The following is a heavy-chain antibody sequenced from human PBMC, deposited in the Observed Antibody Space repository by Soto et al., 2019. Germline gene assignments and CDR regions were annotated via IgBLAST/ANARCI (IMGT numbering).Heavy chain of an antibody. J-gene: IGHJ4*02. CDR3: ARDKITGLFDY. CDR1: GGSFSGYY. CDR2: VNHGGTT. V-gene: IGHV4-34*01. Sequence: SETLSLTCAVHGGSFSGYYWGWIRQPPGKGLEWIGEVNHGGTTNYNPSLKSRVTISVDTSKNQFSLKLTSVTAADTAVYYCARDKITGLFDYWGQGTLVTVSS. D-gene: IGHD2-8*02.